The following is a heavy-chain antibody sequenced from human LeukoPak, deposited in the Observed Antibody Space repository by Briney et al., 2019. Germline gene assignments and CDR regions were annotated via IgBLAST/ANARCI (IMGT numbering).Heavy chain of an antibody. CDR3: ARGTQIDSSVYYAGHFDY. CDR1: GYTFTAYY. V-gene: IGHV1-46*01. CDR2: INPSDGST. D-gene: IGHD3-22*01. Sequence: ASVRVSCKASGYTFTAYYMHWVRQAPGQGLEWMGIINPSDGSTNYAQRFQGRVTMTRDRSTSTVYMELSSLRSEDTAVYYYARGTQIDSSVYYAGHFDYWGQGTLVTVSS. J-gene: IGHJ4*02.